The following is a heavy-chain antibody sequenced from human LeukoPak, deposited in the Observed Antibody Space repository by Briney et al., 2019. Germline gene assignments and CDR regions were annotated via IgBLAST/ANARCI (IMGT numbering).Heavy chain of an antibody. CDR1: GGSVSSGSYY. CDR3: ARGGKKTMTIRTYYFDY. J-gene: IGHJ4*02. CDR2: IYYSGST. Sequence: PSETLSLTCTVSGGSVSSGSYYWSWIRQPPGKGPEWIGYIYYSGSTNYNPSLKSRVTISVDTSKNQFSLKLSSVTAADTAVYYCARGGKKTMTIRTYYFDYWGQGTLVTVSS. V-gene: IGHV4-61*01. D-gene: IGHD4/OR15-4a*01.